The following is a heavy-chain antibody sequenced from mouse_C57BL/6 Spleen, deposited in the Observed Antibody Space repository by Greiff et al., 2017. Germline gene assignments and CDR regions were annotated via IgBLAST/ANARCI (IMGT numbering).Heavy chain of an antibody. J-gene: IGHJ2*01. V-gene: IGHV6-6*01. CDR1: GFTFSDAW. CDR3: TRDDGYYFFDY. CDR2: IRNKANNHAT. Sequence: DVMLVESGGGLVQPGGSMKLSCAASGFTFSDAWMDWVRQSPEKGLEWVAEIRNKANNHATYYAESVKGRFTISRDDSKSSVYLQMNSLRAEDTGIYYCTRDDGYYFFDYWGQGTTLTVSS. D-gene: IGHD2-3*01.